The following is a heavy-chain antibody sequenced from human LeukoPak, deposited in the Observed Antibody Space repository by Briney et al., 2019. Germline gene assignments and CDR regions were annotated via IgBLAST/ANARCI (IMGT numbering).Heavy chain of an antibody. J-gene: IGHJ4*02. CDR2: VSHSGST. V-gene: IGHV4-30-2*01. CDR1: GGSINSGGSS. CDR3: ARISDYYDTSGSPILFFDY. D-gene: IGHD3-22*01. Sequence: SETLSLTCAVSGGSINSGGSSWSWIRQPPGKGLEWIGYVSHSGSTYYSPSLQSRVTISVDTSKNQFSLKLRSVTAADTAVYYCARISDYYDTSGSPILFFDYWGQGSLVTVSS.